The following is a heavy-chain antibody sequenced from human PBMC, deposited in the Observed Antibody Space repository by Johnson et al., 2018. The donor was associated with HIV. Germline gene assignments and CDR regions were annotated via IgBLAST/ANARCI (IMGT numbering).Heavy chain of an antibody. D-gene: IGHD3-22*01. CDR1: GFTFDDYA. Sequence: VHLVESGGGLVQPGRSLRLSCAASGFTFDDYAMHWVRQAPGKGLEWVSGISWNSGSIGYADSVKGRFTISRDNAKNSLYLQMNSLRAEDTALYYCAKVYYDSSGYGAFDIWGQGTMVTVSS. CDR3: AKVYYDSSGYGAFDI. CDR2: ISWNSGSI. V-gene: IGHV3-9*01. J-gene: IGHJ3*02.